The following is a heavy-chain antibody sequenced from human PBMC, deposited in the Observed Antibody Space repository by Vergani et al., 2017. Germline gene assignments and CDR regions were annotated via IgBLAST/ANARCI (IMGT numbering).Heavy chain of an antibody. Sequence: HVQLMQSGAEVKKPGSSVKVSCKASGGTLSSYTISWVRQAPGQGLEWMGGIIPIFGTANYAQKFQGRVTITADESTGTAYMELCSLRAEDTAVYYCARWNGRSPRCRSDAFDIWGQGTMVTVSS. CDR3: ARWNGRSPRCRSDAFDI. CDR2: IIPIFGTA. CDR1: GGTLSSYT. D-gene: IGHD2-15*01. J-gene: IGHJ3*02. V-gene: IGHV1-69*01.